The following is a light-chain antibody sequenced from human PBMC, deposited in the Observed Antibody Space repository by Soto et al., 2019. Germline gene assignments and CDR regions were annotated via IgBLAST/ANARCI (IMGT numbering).Light chain of an antibody. CDR1: ALPKQY. CDR3: QSADISGTYVV. V-gene: IGLV3-25*02. CDR2: KDT. Sequence: SSELTQPPSVSVSPGQTATVSCSGDALPKQYAYWYRQKPGQAPVLLIYKDTERPSGIPERISGSSSGTEVTMTISGVQAEDEADYYCQSADISGTYVVFGGGTKLTVL. J-gene: IGLJ2*01.